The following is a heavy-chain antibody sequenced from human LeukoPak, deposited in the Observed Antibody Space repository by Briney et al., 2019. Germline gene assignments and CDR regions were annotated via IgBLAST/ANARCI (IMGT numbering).Heavy chain of an antibody. CDR1: GYTFTSYG. V-gene: IGHV1-18*01. D-gene: IGHD2-2*02. J-gene: IGHJ4*02. CDR2: ISAYNGNT. CDR3: ARDIVVVPAAISLDY. Sequence: ASVKVSCKASGYTFTSYGISWVRQAPGQGLEWMGWISAYNGNTNYAQKLHGRVTMTTDTSTSTAYMELRSLRSDDTAVYYCARDIVVVPAAISLDYWGQGTLVTVSS.